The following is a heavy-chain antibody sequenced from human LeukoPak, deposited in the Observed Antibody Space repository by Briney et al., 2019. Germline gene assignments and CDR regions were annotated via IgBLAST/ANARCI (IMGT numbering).Heavy chain of an antibody. CDR2: IYYSGST. J-gene: IGHJ3*02. CDR3: AGETMVRGVMRAFDI. Sequence: SSETLSLTCTVSGGSISSYYWSWIRQPPGKGLEWMGYIYYSGSTNYNPSLKSRVTISVDTSKNQFSLKLSSVTAADTAVYYCAGETMVRGVMRAFDIWGQGTMVTVSS. CDR1: GGSISSYY. D-gene: IGHD3-10*01. V-gene: IGHV4-59*01.